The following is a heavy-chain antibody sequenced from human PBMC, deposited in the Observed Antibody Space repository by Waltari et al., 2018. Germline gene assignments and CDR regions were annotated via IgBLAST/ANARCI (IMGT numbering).Heavy chain of an antibody. D-gene: IGHD3-22*01. CDR3: ARVYDSSGSYFDY. CDR1: GGSFSGYY. J-gene: IGHJ4*02. Sequence: QVQLQQWGAGLLKPSETLSLTCAVYGGSFSGYYWSWIRQPPGKGLEWIGEINHSGSTNDNPSLKSRVTISVDTSKNQFSLKLSSVTAADTAVYYCARVYDSSGSYFDYWGQGTLVTVSS. V-gene: IGHV4-34*01. CDR2: INHSGST.